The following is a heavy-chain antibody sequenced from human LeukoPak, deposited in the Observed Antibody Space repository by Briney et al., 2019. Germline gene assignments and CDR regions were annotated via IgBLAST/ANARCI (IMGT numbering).Heavy chain of an antibody. Sequence: SETLSLTCTVSGGSISFYHWSWIRQSPGKELEWIGDISESGSTNYMPSFKSRVTISVDTSNQFSLKLSSVTAADTAVYYCARAGSGWYGGRLFEFWGPGALVAVSS. CDR3: ARAGSGWYGGRLFEF. D-gene: IGHD6-13*01. CDR2: ISESGST. V-gene: IGHV4-59*01. CDR1: GGSISFYH. J-gene: IGHJ4*02.